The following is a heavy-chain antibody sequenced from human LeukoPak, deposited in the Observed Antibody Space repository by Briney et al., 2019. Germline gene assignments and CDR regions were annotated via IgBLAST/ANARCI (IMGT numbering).Heavy chain of an antibody. V-gene: IGHV4-39*01. Sequence: SETLSLTCTVSGGSISSRNYYWGWIRQPPGKGLEWIGSIYYSGSTYYNPSLKSRVTISADTSKNQFSLKLSSVTAADTAVYYCASRGILRGSEYFQPWGQGTLVTVSS. D-gene: IGHD2/OR15-2a*01. CDR2: IYYSGST. CDR1: GGSISSRNYY. CDR3: ASRGILRGSEYFQP. J-gene: IGHJ1*01.